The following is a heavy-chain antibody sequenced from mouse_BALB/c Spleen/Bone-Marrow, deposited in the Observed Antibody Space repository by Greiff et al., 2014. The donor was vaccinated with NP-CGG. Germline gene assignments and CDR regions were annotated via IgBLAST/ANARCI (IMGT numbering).Heavy chain of an antibody. Sequence: VKLVESGAELARPGASVKLSCKASGYTFTDYYINWVKQSTGQGLEWIGEIYPGSGNTYYNEKSKGKATLTADKSSSTAYMQLSSLTSEDSAVYFCARREYGNGGFAYWGQGTLVTVSA. J-gene: IGHJ3*01. CDR3: ARREYGNGGFAY. CDR1: GYTFTDYY. CDR2: IYPGSGNT. D-gene: IGHD2-10*02. V-gene: IGHV1-77*01.